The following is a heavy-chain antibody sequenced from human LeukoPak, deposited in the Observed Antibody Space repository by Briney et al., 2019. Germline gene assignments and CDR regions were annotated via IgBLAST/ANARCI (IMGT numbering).Heavy chain of an antibody. J-gene: IGHJ4*02. Sequence: GGSLRLSCAASGFTFSRYAIHWVRQAPGKGLEWVAVIWYDGSNKHYAESVKGRFSISRDNSKSTLYLQMNSLRAEDTAVYYCARARGVSTGYRPIDYWGQGTLVTVSS. CDR2: IWYDGSNK. CDR3: ARARGVSTGYRPIDY. CDR1: GFTFSRYA. V-gene: IGHV3-33*08. D-gene: IGHD3-22*01.